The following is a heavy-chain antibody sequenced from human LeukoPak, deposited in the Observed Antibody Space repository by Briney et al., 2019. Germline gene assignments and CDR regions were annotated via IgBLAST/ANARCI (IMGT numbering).Heavy chain of an antibody. CDR2: IYYSGST. CDR1: GGSISSSSYY. V-gene: IGHV4-39*07. J-gene: IGHJ4*02. D-gene: IGHD3-22*01. CDR3: ARGYYYDSSGPGYFDY. Sequence: SETLSFTCTVSGGSISSSSYYWGWIRQPPGKGLEWIGSIYYSGSTYYNPSLKSRVTISVDTSKNQFSLKLSSVTAADTAVYYCARGYYYDSSGPGYFDYWGQGTLVTVSS.